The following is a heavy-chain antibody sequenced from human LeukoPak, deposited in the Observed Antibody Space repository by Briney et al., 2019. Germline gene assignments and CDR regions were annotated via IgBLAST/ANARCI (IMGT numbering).Heavy chain of an antibody. CDR3: ARGGDYDFWSGYWDFDY. J-gene: IGHJ4*02. Sequence: GASVKVSCKASGGTFSSYAISWVRQAPGQGLEWLDWINTYSGNTNYAQKLQGRVTMTTDTSTSTAYMELRSLRSDDTAVYYCARGGDYDFWSGYWDFDYWGQGTLVTVSS. CDR1: GGTFSSYA. CDR2: INTYSGNT. V-gene: IGHV1-18*01. D-gene: IGHD3-3*01.